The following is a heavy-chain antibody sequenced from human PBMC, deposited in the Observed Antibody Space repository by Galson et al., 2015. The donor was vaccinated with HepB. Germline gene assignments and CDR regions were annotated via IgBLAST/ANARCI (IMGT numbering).Heavy chain of an antibody. V-gene: IGHV3-48*01. Sequence: SLRLSCAASGFTFSTYSMNWVRQAPGKGLEWVSYMSTNSGTIYYADSVKGRFTISRDNAKNSLYLQMNSLRAEDTAVYYCARGHSDSSGAPFFDYWGQGALVTVSS. D-gene: IGHD7-27*01. CDR1: GFTFSTYS. CDR3: ARGHSDSSGAPFFDY. CDR2: MSTNSGTI. J-gene: IGHJ4*02.